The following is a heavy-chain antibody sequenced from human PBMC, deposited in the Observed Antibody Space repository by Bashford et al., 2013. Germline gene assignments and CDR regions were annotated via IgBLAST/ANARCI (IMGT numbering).Heavy chain of an antibody. CDR2: INHSGST. V-gene: IGHV4-34*01. D-gene: IGHD4-17*01. CDR3: ARGKKRGYGVTTTWYGMDV. CDR1: GGSFSGYY. Sequence: SETLSLTCAVYGGSFSGYYWTWIRQPPGKGLEWIGEINHSGSTNYNPSLKSRVTVSVDTSKNQFSLKLTSVTAADTAVYYCARGKKRGYGVTTTWYGMDVWGQGTTVTVSS. J-gene: IGHJ6*02.